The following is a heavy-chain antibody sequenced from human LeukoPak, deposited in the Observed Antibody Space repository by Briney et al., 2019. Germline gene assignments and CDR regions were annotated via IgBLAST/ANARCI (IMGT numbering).Heavy chain of an antibody. D-gene: IGHD3-10*01. V-gene: IGHV3-15*01. CDR1: GFTFSNAW. CDR2: IKSKTDGGTT. Sequence: GGSLRLSCAASGFTFSNAWMSSVRQAPRKVQECVCRIKSKTDGGTTDYAAPVKGRFTISRDDSKNTLYLQMNSLKTEDTAIYYCTKTYYYGSGSLDYWGQGTLVTVSS. CDR3: TKTYYYGSGSLDY. J-gene: IGHJ4*02.